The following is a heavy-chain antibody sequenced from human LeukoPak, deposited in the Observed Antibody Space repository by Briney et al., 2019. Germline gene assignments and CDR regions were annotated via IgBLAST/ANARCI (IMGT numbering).Heavy chain of an antibody. D-gene: IGHD3-3*01. CDR1: GGSISSSSYY. CDR2: IYYSGST. V-gene: IGHV4-39*07. CDR3: XXXXRRFLIQEGDY. J-gene: IGHJ4*02. Sequence: SETLSLTCTVSGGSISSSSYYWGWIRQPPGKGLEWIGSIYYSGSTYYNPSLKSRVTISVDTSKNQFSLKLSSVTAADTAVYXXXXXXRRFLIQEGDYWGQGTLVTVSS.